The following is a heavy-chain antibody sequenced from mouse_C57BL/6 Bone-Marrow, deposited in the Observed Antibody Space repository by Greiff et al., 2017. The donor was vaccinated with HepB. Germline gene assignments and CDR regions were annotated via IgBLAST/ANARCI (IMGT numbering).Heavy chain of an antibody. CDR1: GYTFTDYE. CDR2: IDPETGGT. D-gene: IGHD2-3*01. J-gene: IGHJ3*01. Sequence: QVQLKQSGAELVRPGASVTLSCKASGYTFTDYEMHWVKQTPVHGLEWIGAIDPETGGTAYNQKFKGKAILTADKSSSTAYMELRSLTSEDSAVYYGTRSDDGYYGYGFAYGGQGKRVTVSA. V-gene: IGHV1-15*01. CDR3: TRSDDGYYGYGFAY.